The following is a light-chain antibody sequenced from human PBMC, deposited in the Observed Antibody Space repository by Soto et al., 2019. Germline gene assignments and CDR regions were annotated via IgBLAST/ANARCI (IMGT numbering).Light chain of an antibody. CDR3: AVWDDNLSGV. V-gene: IGLV1-47*01. CDR1: SSNIGSNY. Sequence: QSVLTQPPSASGTPGQRVTISCSGSSSNIGSNYVYWYQQLPGTAPKLLIYRNNQRPSGVPDRFSGSKSGTSASLAISGLRSDDEADYYCAVWDDNLSGVFGGGTQLTVL. CDR2: RNN. J-gene: IGLJ3*02.